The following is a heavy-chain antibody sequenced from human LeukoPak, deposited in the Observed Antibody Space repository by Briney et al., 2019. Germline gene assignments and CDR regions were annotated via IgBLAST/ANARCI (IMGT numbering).Heavy chain of an antibody. Sequence: PGRSLRLSCAASGFTFSSYAMHWVRQAPGKGLEWVAVISYDGSNKYYADSVKGRFTISRDNSKNTLYLQMNSLRAEDTAVYYCVRIGYYGSSGYSTTHDYWGQGTLVTVSS. D-gene: IGHD3-22*01. V-gene: IGHV3-30*04. CDR3: VRIGYYGSSGYSTTHDY. CDR2: ISYDGSNK. J-gene: IGHJ4*02. CDR1: GFTFSSYA.